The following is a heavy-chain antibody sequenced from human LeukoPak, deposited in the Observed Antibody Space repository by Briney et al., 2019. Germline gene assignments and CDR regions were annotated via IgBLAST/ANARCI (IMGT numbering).Heavy chain of an antibody. Sequence: KSSETLSLTCTVSGGSISSSSYYWGWLRQPPGKGLEWIGSIYYSGSTYYNPSLKSRVTISVDTSKNQFSLKLSSVTAADTAVYYCLSVMDHYFDYWGQGTLVTVSS. D-gene: IGHD2-21*01. J-gene: IGHJ4*02. CDR1: GGSISSSSYY. CDR3: LSVMDHYFDY. CDR2: IYYSGST. V-gene: IGHV4-39*07.